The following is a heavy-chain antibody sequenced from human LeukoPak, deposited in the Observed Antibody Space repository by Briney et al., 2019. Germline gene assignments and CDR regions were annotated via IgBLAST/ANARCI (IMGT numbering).Heavy chain of an antibody. CDR2: IIPIFGTA. J-gene: IGHJ6*03. V-gene: IGHV1-69*13. D-gene: IGHD3-3*01. CDR3: ARSITIFGVPYYYMDV. Sequence: SVKVSCKASGYTFTGYYMHWVRQAPGQGLEWMGGIIPIFGTANYAQKFQGRVTITADEPTSTAYMELSSLRSEDTAVYYCARSITIFGVPYYYMDVWGKGTTVTVSS. CDR1: GYTFTGYY.